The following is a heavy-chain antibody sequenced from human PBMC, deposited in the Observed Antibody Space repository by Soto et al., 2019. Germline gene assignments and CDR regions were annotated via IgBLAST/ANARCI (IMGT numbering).Heavy chain of an antibody. CDR1: GGTFSSYA. CDR2: IIPIFGTA. J-gene: IGHJ4*02. CDR3: ARDSGELGMVLDY. V-gene: IGHV1-69*13. D-gene: IGHD7-27*01. Sequence: ASVKVSCKASGGTFSSYAISWVRQAPGQGLEWMGGIIPIFGTANYAQKFQGRVTITADESTSTAYMELSSLRSEDTAVYYCARDSGELGMVLDYWGQGTLVTVSS.